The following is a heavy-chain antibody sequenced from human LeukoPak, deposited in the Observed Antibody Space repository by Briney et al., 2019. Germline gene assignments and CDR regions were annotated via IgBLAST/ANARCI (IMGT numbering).Heavy chain of an antibody. CDR1: GFTFSSYA. D-gene: IGHD6-25*01. J-gene: IGHJ4*02. Sequence: PGGSLRLSCAASGFTFSSYAMHWVRQAPGKGLEWVAVISYDGSNKYYADSVKGRFTISRDNSKNTLYLQMNSLRAEDTAVYYCAKDRRGYSYSSAWHFDSWGQGTLVTVSS. CDR3: AKDRRGYSYSSAWHFDS. V-gene: IGHV3-30-3*01. CDR2: ISYDGSNK.